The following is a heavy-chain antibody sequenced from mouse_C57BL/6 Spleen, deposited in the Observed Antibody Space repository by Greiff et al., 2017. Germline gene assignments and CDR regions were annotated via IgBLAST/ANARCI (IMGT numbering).Heavy chain of an antibody. Sequence: EVQLQQSGPELVKPGASVKMSCKASGYTFTDYNMHWVKQSHGKSLEWIGYINPNNGGTSYNQHFKGKATLTVNKSSSTDYMEIRSLTSEESAVYDCARPGYYGSSWYFDVWGTGTTVTVSS. CDR1: GYTFTDYN. J-gene: IGHJ1*03. D-gene: IGHD1-1*01. V-gene: IGHV1-22*01. CDR2: INPNNGGT. CDR3: ARPGYYGSSWYFDV.